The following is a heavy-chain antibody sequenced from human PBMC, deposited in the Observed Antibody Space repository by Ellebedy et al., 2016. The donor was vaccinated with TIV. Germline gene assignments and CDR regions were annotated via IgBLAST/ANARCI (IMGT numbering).Heavy chain of an antibody. CDR1: GFSFSTYS. D-gene: IGHD3-16*01. Sequence: GESLKISCAGSGFSFSTYSMNWVRQAPGKGLEWVSSISSGSTYIYFGDSVKGRFTISRDNAKNSLFLQMNSLRAEDTAVYYCARGFGGGRDGYWGQGTLVTISS. J-gene: IGHJ4*02. V-gene: IGHV3-21*01. CDR3: ARGFGGGRDGY. CDR2: ISSGSTYI.